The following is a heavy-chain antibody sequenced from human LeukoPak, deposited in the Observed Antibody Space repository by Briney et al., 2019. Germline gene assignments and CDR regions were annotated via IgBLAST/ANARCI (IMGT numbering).Heavy chain of an antibody. Sequence: PSETLSLTCSVSGGSISDSYWSWIRQPPGKGLEWIGKIHDSGITNYNPSLKSRVTFSVDTSKKQFSLNLNSVTAADTAVYYCARAPYDFWSGYYTGSFDYWGQGTLVTVSS. CDR2: IHDSGIT. CDR1: GGSISDSY. V-gene: IGHV4-59*01. D-gene: IGHD3-3*01. J-gene: IGHJ4*02. CDR3: ARAPYDFWSGYYTGSFDY.